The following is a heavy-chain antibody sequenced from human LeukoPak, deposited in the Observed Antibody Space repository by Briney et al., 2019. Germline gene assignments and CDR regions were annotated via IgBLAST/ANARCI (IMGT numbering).Heavy chain of an antibody. J-gene: IGHJ5*01. D-gene: IGHD3-16*02. CDR2: IEQDGSEK. CDR3: ARDSTLYDYVWGSYRYARWFDS. CDR1: GFTFSSYW. V-gene: IGHV3-7*01. Sequence: GGSLRLSCAASGFTFSSYWMSWVRQAPGKGLEWVANIEQDGSEKYYVDSVKGRFTISRDNAKNSLYLQMNSLRAEDTAVYYCARDSTLYDYVWGSYRYARWFDSWGQGTLVTVSS.